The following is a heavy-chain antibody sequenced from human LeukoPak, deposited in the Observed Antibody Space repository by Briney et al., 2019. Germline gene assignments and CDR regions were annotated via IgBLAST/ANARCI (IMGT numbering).Heavy chain of an antibody. D-gene: IGHD6-6*01. CDR3: ARGVSIEYSSSSGRHCYGMDV. J-gene: IGHJ6*02. CDR1: GYTFTSYY. Sequence: ASVKVSCKASGYTFTSYYMHWVRQAPGQGLEWMGIINPSGGSTSYAQKFQGRVTMTRDTSTSTVYMELSSLRSEDTAVYYCARGVSIEYSSSSGRHCYGMDVWGQGTTVTVSS. CDR2: INPSGGST. V-gene: IGHV1-46*01.